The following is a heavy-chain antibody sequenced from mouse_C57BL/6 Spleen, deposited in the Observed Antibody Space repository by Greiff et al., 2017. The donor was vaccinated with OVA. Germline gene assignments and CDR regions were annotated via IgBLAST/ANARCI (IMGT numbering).Heavy chain of an antibody. CDR2: IYPGDGDT. CDR1: GSAFSSYW. D-gene: IGHD2-3*01. V-gene: IGHV1-80*01. J-gene: IGHJ4*01. Sequence: QVQLQQSGAELVKPGASVKISGKPSGSAFSSYWMNWVKQRLGKGLEGIGQIYPGDGDTNYNGKFKGKATLTADKSSSTAYMQLSSLTSEDSAVYFCARDGYYGYYAMDYWGQGTSVTVSS. CDR3: ARDGYYGYYAMDY.